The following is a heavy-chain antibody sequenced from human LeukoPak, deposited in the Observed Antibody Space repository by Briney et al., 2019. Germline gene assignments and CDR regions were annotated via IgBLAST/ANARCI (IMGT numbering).Heavy chain of an antibody. CDR2: INTNTGNP. CDR3: ARADSSGYYLSPTDY. V-gene: IGHV7-4-1*02. CDR1: GYTFTRYA. J-gene: IGHJ4*02. D-gene: IGHD3-22*01. Sequence: GASVKVSCKASGYTFTRYAMNWVRQAPGQGLEWMGWINTNTGNPTYAQGFTGRFVFSLDTSVSTAYLQISSLKAEDTAVYYCARADSSGYYLSPTDYWGQGTLVTVSS.